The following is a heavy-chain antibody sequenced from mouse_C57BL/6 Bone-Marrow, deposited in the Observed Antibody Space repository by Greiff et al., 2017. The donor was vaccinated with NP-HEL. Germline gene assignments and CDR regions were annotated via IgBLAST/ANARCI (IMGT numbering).Heavy chain of an antibody. V-gene: IGHV14-2*01. CDR2: IDPEDGET. CDR3: ASGGWLLRGYFDV. CDR1: GFNIKDYY. D-gene: IGHD2-3*01. Sequence: VQLQQSGAELVKPGASVKLSCTASGFNIKDYYMHWVKQRTEQGLEWIGRIDPEDGETKYAPKFQGKATITADTSSNTAYLQLSSLTSEDTAVDYGASGGWLLRGYFDVWGTGTTVTVSS. J-gene: IGHJ1*03.